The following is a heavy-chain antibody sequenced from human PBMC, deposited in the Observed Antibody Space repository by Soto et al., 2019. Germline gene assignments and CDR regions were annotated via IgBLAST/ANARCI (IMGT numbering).Heavy chain of an antibody. CDR1: GGTFSSYA. J-gene: IGHJ6*02. Sequence: QVQLVQSGAEVKKPGSSVKVSCKASGGTFSSYAISWVRQAPGQGLEWMGGIIPSFGTANYAQKFQGRFTITADESTSTAYMELSSLRSEDTAVYYCARDRSAMVRGVRTFARGMDVWGQGTTVTVSS. CDR2: IIPSFGTA. V-gene: IGHV1-69*01. D-gene: IGHD3-10*01. CDR3: ARDRSAMVRGVRTFARGMDV.